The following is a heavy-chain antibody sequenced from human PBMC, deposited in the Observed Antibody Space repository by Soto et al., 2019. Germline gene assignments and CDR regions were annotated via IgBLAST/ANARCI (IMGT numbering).Heavy chain of an antibody. CDR1: GFTFSSYS. Sequence: XESLRLSCAASGFTFSSYSMNWVRQAPGKGLEWVSSISSSSSYIYYADSVKGRFTISRDNAKNSLYLQMNSLRAEDTAVYYCARNGVVDIVVVVAAKGRWFDPWGQGTLVTVSS. D-gene: IGHD2-15*01. V-gene: IGHV3-21*01. CDR3: ARNGVVDIVVVVAAKGRWFDP. J-gene: IGHJ5*02. CDR2: ISSSSSYI.